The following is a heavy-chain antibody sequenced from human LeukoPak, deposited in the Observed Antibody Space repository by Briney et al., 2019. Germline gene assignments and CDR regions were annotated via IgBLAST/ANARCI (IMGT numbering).Heavy chain of an antibody. CDR2: IYYSGST. J-gene: IGHJ4*02. CDR1: GGSISSSSYY. Sequence: SETLSLTCTVSGGSISSSSYYWGWIRQPPGKGLEWIGSIYYSGSTYYNPSLKSRVTISVDTSKNQFSLKLSSVTAADTAVYYCARDLYYYGSGSYHYFDYWGQGTLVTVSS. V-gene: IGHV4-39*07. D-gene: IGHD3-10*01. CDR3: ARDLYYYGSGSYHYFDY.